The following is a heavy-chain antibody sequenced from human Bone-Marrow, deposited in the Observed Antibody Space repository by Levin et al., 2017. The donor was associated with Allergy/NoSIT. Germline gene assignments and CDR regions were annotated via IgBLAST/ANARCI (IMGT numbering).Heavy chain of an antibody. J-gene: IGHJ6*02. CDR1: GFSFITYN. Sequence: GGSLRLSCAASGFSFITYNMNWVRQAPGKGLEWVSSITSSNSIHYADSVKGRFTVSRDNAKNSLYLQMNSLRGEDTAIYYCARYCPGRSCCSRYGYGMDVWGQGTTVTVSS. CDR2: ITSSNSI. CDR3: ARYCPGRSCCSRYGYGMDV. D-gene: IGHD2-15*01. V-gene: IGHV3-69-1*01.